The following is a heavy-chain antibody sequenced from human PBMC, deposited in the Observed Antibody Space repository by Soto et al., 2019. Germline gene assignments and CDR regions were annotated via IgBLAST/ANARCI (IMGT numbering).Heavy chain of an antibody. CDR2: ISWNSGSI. V-gene: IGHV3-9*01. CDR1: GFTFCDYA. D-gene: IGHD3-10*01. J-gene: IGHJ6*02. CDR3: AKDAITMVRGVISYYGMDV. Sequence: GGSLRLSCAASGFTFCDYAMHWVRQAPGKGLEWVSGISWNSGSIGYADSVKSRFTISRDNAKNSLYLQMNSLRAEDTALYYCAKDAITMVRGVISYYGMDVWGQGT.